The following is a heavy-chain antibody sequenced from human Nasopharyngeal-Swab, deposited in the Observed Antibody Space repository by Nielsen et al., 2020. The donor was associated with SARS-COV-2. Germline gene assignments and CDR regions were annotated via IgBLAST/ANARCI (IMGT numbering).Heavy chain of an antibody. CDR2: INTNTGNP. CDR1: GYTFTSYA. D-gene: IGHD3-3*01. J-gene: IGHJ5*02. CDR3: ARDEKSQGIFGVVISGQWWFDP. V-gene: IGHV7-4-1*02. Sequence: ASVKVSCKASGYTFTSYAMNWVRQAPGQGLEWMGWINTNTGNPTYAQGFTGRFVFSLGTSVSTAYLQISSLKAEDTAVYYCARDEKSQGIFGVVISGQWWFDPWGQGTLVTVSS.